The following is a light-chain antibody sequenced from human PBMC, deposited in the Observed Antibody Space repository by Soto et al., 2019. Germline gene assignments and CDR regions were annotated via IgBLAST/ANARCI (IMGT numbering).Light chain of an antibody. CDR2: DAS. CDR3: QQYNAYPPWT. Sequence: IELTQSPSTLSASVGDRVTITCRARQTISRWLAWYQQKPGKAHKLLIDDASSLESGVPSRFSGSGSGTEFTLTISSLQPDDFATYYCQQYNAYPPWTFGQGTKVE. CDR1: QTISRW. V-gene: IGKV1-5*01. J-gene: IGKJ1*01.